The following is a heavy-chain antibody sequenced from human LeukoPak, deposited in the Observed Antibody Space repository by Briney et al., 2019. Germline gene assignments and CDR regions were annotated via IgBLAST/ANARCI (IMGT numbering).Heavy chain of an antibody. Sequence: GGSLRLFCAASGFTVSSKYMSWVRQAPGKGLEWVSVIYRGGSTYYADSVKARLTISRDKSKNTLYLQMNSLRAEYTAAYYCASPISTSWFGEFFTWGQGTMVTASS. J-gene: IGHJ5*02. V-gene: IGHV3-66*01. CDR2: IYRGGST. CDR1: GFTVSSKY. CDR3: ASPISTSWFGEFFT. D-gene: IGHD3-10*01.